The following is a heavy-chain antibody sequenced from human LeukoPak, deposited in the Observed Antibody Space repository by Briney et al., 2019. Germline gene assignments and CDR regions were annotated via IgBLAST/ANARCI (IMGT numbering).Heavy chain of an antibody. J-gene: IGHJ4*02. Sequence: RSSETLSLTCTVSGGSISSSSYYWGWIRQPPGKGLEWIGSIYYSGSTYYNPSLKSRVTISVDTSKNQFSLKLSSVTAADTAVYYCARYSGSYFDYWGQGTLVTVSS. V-gene: IGHV4-39*07. CDR3: ARYSGSYFDY. CDR1: GGSISSSSYY. CDR2: IYYSGST. D-gene: IGHD1-26*01.